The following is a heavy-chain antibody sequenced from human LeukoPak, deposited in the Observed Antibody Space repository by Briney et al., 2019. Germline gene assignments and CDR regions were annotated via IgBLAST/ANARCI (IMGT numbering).Heavy chain of an antibody. D-gene: IGHD1-26*01. CDR3: ARDNSVGETAWWFDP. CDR1: GFTFSSYG. CDR2: ISYDGSNK. J-gene: IGHJ5*02. Sequence: PGGSLRLSCAASGFTFSSYGMHWVRQAPGKGLEWVAVISYDGSNKYYADSVKGRFTISRDNSKNTLYLQMNSLTSDDTAVYYCARDNSVGETAWWFDPWGQGTLVTVSS. V-gene: IGHV3-30*03.